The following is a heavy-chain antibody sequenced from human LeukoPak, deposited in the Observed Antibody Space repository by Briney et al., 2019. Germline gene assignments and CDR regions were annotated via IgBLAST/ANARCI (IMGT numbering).Heavy chain of an antibody. CDR1: GYTFTGYY. CDR2: INPSGGST. Sequence: ASVKVSCKASGYTFTGYYMHWVRQAPGQGLEWMGIINPSGGSTSYAQKFQGRVTMTRDTSTSTVYMELSSLRSEDTAVYYCARDTGYSYLRRPTLPDYWGQGTLVTVSS. D-gene: IGHD5-18*01. CDR3: ARDTGYSYLRRPTLPDY. V-gene: IGHV1-46*01. J-gene: IGHJ4*02.